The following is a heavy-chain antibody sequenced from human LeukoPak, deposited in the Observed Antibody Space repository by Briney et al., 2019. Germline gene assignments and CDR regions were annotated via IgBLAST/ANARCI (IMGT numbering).Heavy chain of an antibody. CDR1: GGTFSSYA. CDR3: ARMSRDGYNSLDY. J-gene: IGHJ4*02. CDR2: MIPIFGAA. Sequence: ASVKVSCKASGGTFSSYAISWVRQAPGQGLEWMGGMIPIFGAANYAQKFQGRVTITADESTSTAYMELSSLRSEDTAVYYCARMSRDGYNSLDYWGQGTLVTVSS. V-gene: IGHV1-69*13. D-gene: IGHD5-24*01.